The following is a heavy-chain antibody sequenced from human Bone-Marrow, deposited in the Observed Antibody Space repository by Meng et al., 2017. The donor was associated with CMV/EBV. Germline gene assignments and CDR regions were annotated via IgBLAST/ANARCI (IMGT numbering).Heavy chain of an antibody. J-gene: IGHJ5*02. CDR1: VCTFSSYA. D-gene: IGHD2-2*01. Sequence: SVKVTFKVTVCTFSSYAISWVRQAPGQGLEWMGGIIPILGIANYAQKFQGRVTITADKSTSTAYMELSSLRSEDTAVYYCARATYCSSTSCYERLWFDPWGQGTLVTVSS. V-gene: IGHV1-69*10. CDR2: IIPILGIA. CDR3: ARATYCSSTSCYERLWFDP.